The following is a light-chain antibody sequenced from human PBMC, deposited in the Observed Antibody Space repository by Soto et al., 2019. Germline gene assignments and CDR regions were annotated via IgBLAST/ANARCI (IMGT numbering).Light chain of an antibody. CDR1: QSISSW. J-gene: IGKJ1*01. V-gene: IGKV1-5*01. CDR2: DAS. CDR3: QQYKSYPWT. Sequence: DIQMTQSPSTLSASVGDRVTITCRASQSISSWLAWYQQKPGKAPKLLIYDASSLESGVPSRFSGSGSGTEFTLTISSLKPDEFATYYCQQYKSYPWTFGQGTKVEIK.